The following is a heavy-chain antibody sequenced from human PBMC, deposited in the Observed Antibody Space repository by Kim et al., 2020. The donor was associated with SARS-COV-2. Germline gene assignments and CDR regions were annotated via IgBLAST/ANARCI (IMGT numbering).Heavy chain of an antibody. CDR1: GFTFSSYW. CDR3: ARGFPTYYDFWSGYSPNYYGMDV. J-gene: IGHJ6*02. Sequence: GGSLRLSCAASGFTFSSYWMSWVRQAPGKGLEWVANIKQDGSEKYYVDSVKGRFTISRDNAKNSLYLQMNSLRAEDTAVYYCARGFPTYYDFWSGYSPNYYGMDVWGQETTVTVSS. V-gene: IGHV3-7*03. CDR2: IKQDGSEK. D-gene: IGHD3-3*01.